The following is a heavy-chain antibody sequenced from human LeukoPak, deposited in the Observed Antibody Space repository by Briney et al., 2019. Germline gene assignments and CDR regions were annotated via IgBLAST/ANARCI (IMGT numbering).Heavy chain of an antibody. Sequence: ASVKVSCKASGYTFTSYDINWVRQATGQGLEWMGWMNPNSGSSGYAQKFQGRVTMTRNTSTRTAYMELSSLRSEDTAVYYCARGSGYYPFDYWGQGTLVTVSS. D-gene: IGHD3-22*01. CDR1: GYTFTSYD. V-gene: IGHV1-8*01. CDR2: MNPNSGSS. J-gene: IGHJ4*02. CDR3: ARGSGYYPFDY.